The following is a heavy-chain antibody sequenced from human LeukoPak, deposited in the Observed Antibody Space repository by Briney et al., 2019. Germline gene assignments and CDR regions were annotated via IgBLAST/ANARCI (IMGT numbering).Heavy chain of an antibody. V-gene: IGHV3-30*18. CDR3: AKDQEYYDSSGVFDY. CDR2: ISYDGSNK. J-gene: IGHJ4*02. Sequence: PGRSLRLSCAASGFTFSSYGMHWVRQAPGKGLEWVAVISYDGSNKYYADSVKGRFTVSRDNSKNTLYPQMNSLRAEDTAVYYCAKDQEYYDSSGVFDYWGQGTLVTVSS. CDR1: GFTFSSYG. D-gene: IGHD3-22*01.